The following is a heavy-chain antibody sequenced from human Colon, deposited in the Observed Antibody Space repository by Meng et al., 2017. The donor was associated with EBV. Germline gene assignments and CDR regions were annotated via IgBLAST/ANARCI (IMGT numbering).Heavy chain of an antibody. CDR2: ISTNTGTP. Sequence: QVQLVQSGYELKKPWAPGQVSCKASGYTFSTYTINWVRQAHGRGLEWMGWISTNTGTPTYTQGFTGRFVFSLDTSVSTAYLQISSLKAEDTAVYYCARGGNFDPWGQGTLVTVSS. CDR1: GYTFSTYT. V-gene: IGHV7-4-1*02. CDR3: ARGGNFDP. J-gene: IGHJ5*02. D-gene: IGHD2/OR15-2a*01.